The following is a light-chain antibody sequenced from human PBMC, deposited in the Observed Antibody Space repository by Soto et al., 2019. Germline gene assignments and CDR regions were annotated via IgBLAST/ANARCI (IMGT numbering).Light chain of an antibody. V-gene: IGKV3-15*01. Sequence: EIVMTQSPATLSVSPGERATLSCRASENVYGNVAWYQQKPGQAPSLLIYDASTRATDIPARFSGSGSGTEFTLTISSLQSADCEIYFCQHGRSFGQGTKVEIK. CDR3: QHGRS. J-gene: IGKJ1*01. CDR2: DAS. CDR1: ENVYGN.